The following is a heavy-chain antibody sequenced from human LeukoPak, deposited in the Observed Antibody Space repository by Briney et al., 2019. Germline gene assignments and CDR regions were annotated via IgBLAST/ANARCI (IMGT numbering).Heavy chain of an antibody. CDR3: ARKVESKWFDP. V-gene: IGHV4-59*01. J-gene: IGHJ5*02. D-gene: IGHD1-1*01. Sequence: PSETLSLTCTVSGGSISGYYWSWARQPPGKGLEWIGYMYDSGTTNYNPSLKSRVTISVDTSKNEFSLKLTSVTSADTAVYYCARKVESKWFDPWGQGTLVTVSS. CDR1: GGSISGYY. CDR2: MYDSGTT.